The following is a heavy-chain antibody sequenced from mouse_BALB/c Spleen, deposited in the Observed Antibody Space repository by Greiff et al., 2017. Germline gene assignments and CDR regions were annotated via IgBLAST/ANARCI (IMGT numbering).Heavy chain of an antibody. Sequence: QVQLKESGAELVKPGASVKLSCKASGYTFTSYYMYWVKQRPGQGLEWIGEINPSNGGTNFNEKFKSKATLTVDKSSSTAYMQLSSLTSEDSAVYYCTRWDYDVLFAYWGQGTLVTVSA. J-gene: IGHJ3*01. D-gene: IGHD2-4*01. CDR2: INPSNGGT. CDR3: TRWDYDVLFAY. CDR1: GYTFTSYY. V-gene: IGHV1S81*02.